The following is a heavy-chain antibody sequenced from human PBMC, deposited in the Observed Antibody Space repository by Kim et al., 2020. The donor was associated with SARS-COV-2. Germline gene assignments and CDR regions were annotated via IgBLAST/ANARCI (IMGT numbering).Heavy chain of an antibody. Sequence: YNPTLKSRVTISVDTSKNQFSLKLSSVTAADTAVYYCARDWAVAGGWFDPWGQGTLVTVSS. CDR3: ARDWAVAGGWFDP. J-gene: IGHJ5*02. D-gene: IGHD6-19*01. V-gene: IGHV4-31*02.